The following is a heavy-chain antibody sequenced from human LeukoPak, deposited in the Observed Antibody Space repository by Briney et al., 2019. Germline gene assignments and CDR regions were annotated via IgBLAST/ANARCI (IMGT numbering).Heavy chain of an antibody. CDR1: GGSFSSYY. CDR2: IYYSGST. V-gene: IGHV4-59*01. D-gene: IGHD2-15*01. CDR3: ARVSHYCSGGSCYSLDAFDI. Sequence: NTSETLSLTCTVSGGSFSSYYWSWIRQSPGKGLEWIGYIYYSGSTNYNPSLKSRVTISVDTSKNQFSLKLSSVTAADTAVYYCARVSHYCSGGSCYSLDAFDIWGQGTMVTVSS. J-gene: IGHJ3*02.